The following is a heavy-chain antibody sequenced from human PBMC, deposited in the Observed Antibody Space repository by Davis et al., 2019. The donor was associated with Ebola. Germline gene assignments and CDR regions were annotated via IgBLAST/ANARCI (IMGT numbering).Heavy chain of an antibody. CDR2: IYYSGST. CDR3: ARAHTVTTEAYNWFDP. CDR1: GGSISSYY. D-gene: IGHD4-11*01. Sequence: PSETLSLTCTVSGGSISSYYWSWIRQPPGKGLEWIGYIYYSGSTNYNPSLKSRVTISVDRSKNQFSLKLSSVTAADTAVYYCARAHTVTTEAYNWFDPWGQGTLVTVSS. J-gene: IGHJ5*02. V-gene: IGHV4-59*12.